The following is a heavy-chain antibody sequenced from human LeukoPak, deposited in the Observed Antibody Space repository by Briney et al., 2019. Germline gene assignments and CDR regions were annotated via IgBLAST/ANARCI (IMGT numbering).Heavy chain of an antibody. CDR3: ARDPRRVAAAGTIDY. CDR2: IYHSGST. V-gene: IGHV4-4*02. Sequence: SETLSLTCAVSGGSISSSNWWSWVRQPPGKGLEWIGEIYHSGSTNYNPSLKSRVTISVDKSKNQFSLKLSSVTAADTAVYYCARDPRRVAAAGTIDYWGQGTLVTVSS. J-gene: IGHJ4*02. D-gene: IGHD6-13*01. CDR1: GGSISSSNW.